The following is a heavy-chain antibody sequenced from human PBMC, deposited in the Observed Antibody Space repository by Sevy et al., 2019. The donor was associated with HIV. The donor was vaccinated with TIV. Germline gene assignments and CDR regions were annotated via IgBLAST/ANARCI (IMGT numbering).Heavy chain of an antibody. CDR3: VREGLGGYTYSLDS. D-gene: IGHD5-18*01. J-gene: IGHJ4*02. V-gene: IGHV3-7*01. CDR1: GFTFSSYW. Sequence: GGSLRLSCAASGFTFSSYWMSWVRQAPGKGLEWVATMKQDGSEKYYVDSVKGRFTISRDNAKNSQYLQMNILRAEDTAVYYCVREGLGGYTYSLDSWGQGTLVTVSS. CDR2: MKQDGSEK.